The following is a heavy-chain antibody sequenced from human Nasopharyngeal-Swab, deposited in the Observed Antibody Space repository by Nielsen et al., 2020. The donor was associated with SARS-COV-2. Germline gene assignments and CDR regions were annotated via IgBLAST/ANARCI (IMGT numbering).Heavy chain of an antibody. CDR1: GFTFSSYS. D-gene: IGHD3-9*01. J-gene: IGHJ4*02. Sequence: GGSLRLSCAASGFTFSSYSMNWVRQAPGKGLEWVSSISSSSSYIYYADSVKGRFTISRDNSKNTLYLQMNSLRAEDTAVYYCARAGLTGPEPFDYWGQGTLVTVSS. V-gene: IGHV3-21*01. CDR2: ISSSSSYI. CDR3: ARAGLTGPEPFDY.